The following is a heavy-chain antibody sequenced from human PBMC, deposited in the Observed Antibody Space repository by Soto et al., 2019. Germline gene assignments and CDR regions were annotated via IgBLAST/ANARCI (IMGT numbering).Heavy chain of an antibody. D-gene: IGHD1-26*01. CDR2: MHYGGST. J-gene: IGHJ6*04. CDR1: GGSISSSSYY. V-gene: IGHV4-39*01. Sequence: SETLSLTCSVSGGSISSSSYYWGWIRQPPGKGLEWIGSMHYGGSTYYNPSLKSRVTISVDTSKNQFSLKLSSVTAADTAVYYCARRYSWSYTYYHYYVMYGCGKGTTVTVSS. CDR3: ARRYSWSYTYYHYYVMYG.